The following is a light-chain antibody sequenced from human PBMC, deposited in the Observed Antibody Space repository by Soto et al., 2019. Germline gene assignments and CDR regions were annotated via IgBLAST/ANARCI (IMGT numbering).Light chain of an antibody. Sequence: DIQMTQSPSSVSASVGDRVTITCRASQDIAGWLAWYQQKPGQAPQLLIYSASTLQSGVPSRFSGSGAGTDFTLTISNLQPEDFATYFCQQANSFPFTFGPGTKVDIK. CDR2: SAS. V-gene: IGKV1-12*01. J-gene: IGKJ3*01. CDR3: QQANSFPFT. CDR1: QDIAGW.